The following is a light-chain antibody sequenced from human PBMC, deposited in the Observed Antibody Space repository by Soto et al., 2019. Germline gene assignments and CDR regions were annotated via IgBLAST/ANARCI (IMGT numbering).Light chain of an antibody. CDR3: QQYGSSPLT. CDR2: GAS. Sequence: EIVLTQSPGTLSLSPGEMATLSRRASQSVSSNYLAWYQQKPGQAPRLLIYGASSGATGIPDRFSGSGSGTDFTLTISRLEPEDFAVYYCQQYGSSPLTFGQGTRLEIK. J-gene: IGKJ5*01. V-gene: IGKV3-20*01. CDR1: QSVSSNY.